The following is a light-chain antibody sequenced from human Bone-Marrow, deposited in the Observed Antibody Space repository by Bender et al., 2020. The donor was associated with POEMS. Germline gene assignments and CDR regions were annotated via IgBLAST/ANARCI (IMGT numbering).Light chain of an antibody. Sequence: QSALTQPASVSGSPGQSITISCTGTSSDIGAYNYVSWYQQYPGKAPKFIIYDVTNRPSGVSHRFSGSKSGNSASLTISGLQPEDEADYFCCSYTDTSTLIFGGGTRVTVL. CDR1: SSDIGAYNY. V-gene: IGLV2-14*03. CDR3: CSYTDTSTLI. CDR2: DVT. J-gene: IGLJ2*01.